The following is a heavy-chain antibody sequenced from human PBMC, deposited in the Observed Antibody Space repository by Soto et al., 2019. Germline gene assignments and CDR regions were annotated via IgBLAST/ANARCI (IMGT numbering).Heavy chain of an antibody. CDR2: IYYRGST. V-gene: IGHV4-30-4*01. D-gene: IGHD2-2*01. J-gene: IGHJ6*02. CDR3: ARELVVPAADYLTHYYGMDV. CDR1: GGSISSGDYY. Sequence: QVQLQESGPGLVKPSQTLSLTCTVSGGSISSGDYYWSWIRQPPGKGLEWIGYIYYRGSTYYNPSLKSRVTISVDTSKNQFSLKLSSVTAADTAVYYCARELVVPAADYLTHYYGMDVWGQGTTVTVSS.